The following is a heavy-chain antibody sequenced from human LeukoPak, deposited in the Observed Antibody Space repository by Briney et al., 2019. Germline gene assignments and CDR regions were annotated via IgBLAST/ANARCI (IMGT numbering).Heavy chain of an antibody. CDR1: GYTFTSYY. CDR3: AREYCSSTSCHPRRGWFDP. D-gene: IGHD2-2*01. CDR2: INPSGGST. J-gene: IGHJ5*02. Sequence: GASVKVSCKASGYTFTSYYMHWVRQAPGQGLEWMGIINPSGGSTSYAQKFQGRVTMTRDTSTSTVYMELSSLRSEDTAVYYCAREYCSSTSCHPRRGWFDPWGQGTLVTVSS. V-gene: IGHV1-46*01.